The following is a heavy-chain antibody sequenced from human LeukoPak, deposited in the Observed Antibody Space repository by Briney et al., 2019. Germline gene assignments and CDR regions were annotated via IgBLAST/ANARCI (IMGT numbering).Heavy chain of an antibody. CDR2: INPNSGGT. J-gene: IGHJ4*02. D-gene: IGHD6-19*01. CDR3: ARDLGIAVTYDY. V-gene: IGHV1-2*02. CDR1: GYTFTGYY. Sequence: GASVKVSCKASGYTFTGYYMHWVRQAPGQGLEWMGWINPNSGGTNYAQKFQGRLTMTRDTSISTAYFALSRLRSDDTAVYYCARDLGIAVTYDYWGQGTLVTVSS.